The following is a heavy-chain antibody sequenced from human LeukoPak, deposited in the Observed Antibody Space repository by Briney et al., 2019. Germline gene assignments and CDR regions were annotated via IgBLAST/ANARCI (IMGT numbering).Heavy chain of an antibody. CDR2: IGGSDGRT. J-gene: IGHJ4*02. Sequence: GGSLRLSCAASGFTFSSYAMSWVRQAPEKGLEWVSGIGGSDGRTYYADSVKGRFTISRDNSKNTLYLQMNSLRAEDTAIYYCAKMPVSYSSGWSTFDYWGQGSLVTVSS. D-gene: IGHD6-19*01. V-gene: IGHV3-23*01. CDR3: AKMPVSYSSGWSTFDY. CDR1: GFTFSSYA.